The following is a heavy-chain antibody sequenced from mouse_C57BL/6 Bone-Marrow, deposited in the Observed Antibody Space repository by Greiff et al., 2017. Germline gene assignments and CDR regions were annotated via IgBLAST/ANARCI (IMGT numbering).Heavy chain of an antibody. Sequence: ESGPGLVKPSQSLSLTCSVTGYSIPSGYYWNWIRQFPGNKLEWMGYISYDGSNNYNPSLKNRISITRDPSKNQFFLKLNSVTTEDTATYYCARAELWLRNFDYWGQGTTLTVSS. CDR1: GYSIPSGYY. CDR2: ISYDGSN. CDR3: ARAELWLRNFDY. D-gene: IGHD2-2*01. J-gene: IGHJ2*01. V-gene: IGHV3-6*01.